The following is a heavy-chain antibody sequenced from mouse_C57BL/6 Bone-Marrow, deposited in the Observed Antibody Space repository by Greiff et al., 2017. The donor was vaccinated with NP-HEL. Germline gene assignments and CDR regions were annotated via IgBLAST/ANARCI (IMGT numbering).Heavy chain of an antibody. J-gene: IGHJ4*01. CDR1: GFTFSSYT. V-gene: IGHV5-9*01. CDR3: ARHGTKAMDY. Sequence: EVQVVESGGGLVKPGGSLTLSCAASGFTFSSYTMSWVRQTPEKRLEWVATISGGGGNTYSPDSVTGRFPISRDNAKNTLYLQMSSLRSEDTALYYCARHGTKAMDYWGQGTSVTVSS. D-gene: IGHD1-3*01. CDR2: ISGGGGNT.